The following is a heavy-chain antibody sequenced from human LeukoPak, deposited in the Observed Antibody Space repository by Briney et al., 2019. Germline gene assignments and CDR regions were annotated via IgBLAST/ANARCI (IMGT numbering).Heavy chain of an antibody. J-gene: IGHJ6*02. CDR1: GGTFSSYA. D-gene: IGHD3-3*01. CDR2: IIPIFGTA. Sequence: ASVKVSCKASGGTFSSYAISWVRQAPGQGLEWMGGIIPIFGTANYAQKFQGRVTITADESTSTAYMELSSLRSDDTAVYYCARDAEITIFGVVITRYYYYGMDVWGQGTTVTVSS. V-gene: IGHV1-69*13. CDR3: ARDAEITIFGVVITRYYYYGMDV.